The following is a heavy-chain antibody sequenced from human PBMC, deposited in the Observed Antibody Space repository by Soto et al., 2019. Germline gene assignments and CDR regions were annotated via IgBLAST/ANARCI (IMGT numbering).Heavy chain of an antibody. CDR2: IKSEIDGGTT. CDR1: GFTFSNGG. V-gene: IGHV3-15*05. J-gene: IGHJ4*02. D-gene: IGHD2-15*01. Sequence: GGSLRLSWAGSGFTFSNGGLGWVRQAPGKGLQWVGRIKSEIDGGTTDYAAPVRGRFTISRDNAKNTLYLHMNSLRAEDTAVYYCVRDMQLWRLDSWGQGTLVTVSS. CDR3: VRDMQLWRLDS.